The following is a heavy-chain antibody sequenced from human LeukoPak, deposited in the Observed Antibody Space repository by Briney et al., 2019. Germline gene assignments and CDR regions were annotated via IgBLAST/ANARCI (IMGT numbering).Heavy chain of an antibody. V-gene: IGHV1-69*13. CDR3: ARSTGGGSTLAY. CDR2: IIPIFGTA. J-gene: IGHJ4*02. D-gene: IGHD7-27*01. Sequence: SVKVSCKASGGTFSNYPISWVRQTPGQALEWMGGIIPIFGTAHNAQKFQGRVTITADQSTSTAYMELSSLTSEDTAVYYRARSTGGGSTLAYWGQGALVTVSS. CDR1: GGTFSNYP.